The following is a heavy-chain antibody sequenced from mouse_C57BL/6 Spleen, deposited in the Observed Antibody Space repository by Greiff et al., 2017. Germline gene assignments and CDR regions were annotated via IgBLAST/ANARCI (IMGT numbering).Heavy chain of an antibody. CDR1: GYTFTDYY. CDR2: IYPGSGNT. J-gene: IGHJ3*01. Sequence: VQLQESGAELVRPGASVKLSCKASGYTFTDYYINWVKQRPGQGLEWIARIYPGSGNTYYNEKFKGKATLTAEKSSSTAYMQLSSLTSEDSAVYFCARDPYYYGSSLFAYWGQGTLVTVSA. D-gene: IGHD1-1*01. CDR3: ARDPYYYGSSLFAY. V-gene: IGHV1-76*01.